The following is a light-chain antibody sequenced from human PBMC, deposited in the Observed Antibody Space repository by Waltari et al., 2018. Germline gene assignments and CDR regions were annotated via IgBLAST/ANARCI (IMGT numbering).Light chain of an antibody. CDR2: KAS. CDR3: QHYDSYSET. CDR1: QSIPRW. Sequence: DIQMTQSPSTLSASVGDRVTITCRASQSIPRWLAWYQQKPGKAPKLLIYKASILESGVPSRFSGGGSGTEFTLTISSLQPDDFATYYCQHYDSYSETFGRGTKVEIK. V-gene: IGKV1-5*03. J-gene: IGKJ4*02.